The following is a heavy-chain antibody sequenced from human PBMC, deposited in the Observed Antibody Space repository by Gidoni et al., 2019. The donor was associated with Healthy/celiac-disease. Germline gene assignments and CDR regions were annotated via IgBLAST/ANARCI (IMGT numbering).Heavy chain of an antibody. CDR1: GGSISSSNW. V-gene: IGHV4-4*02. CDR3: ALTTGESYSSSSERQPSIMRYYYYYG. CDR2: IYHSGST. J-gene: IGHJ6*01. D-gene: IGHD6-6*01. Sequence: QVQLQESGPGLVKPSGTLSLTCAVSGGSISSSNWWSWVRQPPGKGLEWIGEIYHSGSTNYNPSLKSRVTISVDKSKNQFSLKLSSVTAADTAVYYCALTTGESYSSSSERQPSIMRYYYYYG.